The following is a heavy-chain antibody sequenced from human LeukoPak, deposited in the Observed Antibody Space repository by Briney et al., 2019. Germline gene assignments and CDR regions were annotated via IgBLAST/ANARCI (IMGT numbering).Heavy chain of an antibody. D-gene: IGHD3-16*01. CDR2: ISASSDYT. CDR1: GFNFTAYG. CDR3: AQLKLGTQDY. J-gene: IGHJ4*02. V-gene: IGHV3-21*01. Sequence: GGSLRLSCAASGFNFTAYGMNWVRLAPGKGLEWVSSISASSDYTYYADSMTGRFTISRDNAKNSLYLQMNSLRAEDTAVYYCAQLKLGTQDYWGQGTLVTVSS.